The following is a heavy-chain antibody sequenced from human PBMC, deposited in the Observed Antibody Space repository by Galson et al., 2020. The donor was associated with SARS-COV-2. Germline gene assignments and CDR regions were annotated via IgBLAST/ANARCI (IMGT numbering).Heavy chain of an antibody. CDR1: EITFSDYY. CDR2: ISRSASTL. CDR3: ARGGSGSYCEYDYYYYGMDV. J-gene: IGHJ6*02. Sequence: GGPLRLSCAAPEITFSDYYMRWIPQAPGKGLEWVSSISRSASTLYYADSVKGRFTIHRDNATNALYLQMNSLRAGDTAVYYWARGGSGSYCEYDYYYYGMDVWGQGTTVTVSS. D-gene: IGHD3-10*01. V-gene: IGHV3-11*01.